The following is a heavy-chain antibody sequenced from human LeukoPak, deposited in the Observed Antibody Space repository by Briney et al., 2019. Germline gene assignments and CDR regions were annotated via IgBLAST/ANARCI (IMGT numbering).Heavy chain of an antibody. CDR1: GGSISSSSYY. CDR3: ATTGDYDILIKVDRNFDY. D-gene: IGHD3-9*01. J-gene: IGHJ4*02. CDR2: IYYSGST. V-gene: IGHV4-39*01. Sequence: KTSETLSLTCTVSGGSISSSSYYWGWIRQPPGKGLEWIGSIYYSGSTYYNPSLKSRVTISVDTSKNQFSLKLSSVTAADTAVYYCATTGDYDILIKVDRNFDYWGQGTLVTVSS.